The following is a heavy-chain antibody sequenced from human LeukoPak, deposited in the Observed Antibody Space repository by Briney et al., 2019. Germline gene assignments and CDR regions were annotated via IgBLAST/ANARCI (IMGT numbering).Heavy chain of an antibody. V-gene: IGHV3-23*01. J-gene: IGHJ4*02. Sequence: GGSLRLSCAASGFTFSNYAMSWVRQAPGTGLEWVSTISGSGDNTYYADSVTGRFTIPRDNSKNTLYLQMNSLRAEDTAVYYCAKLARDSGYQSDSWGQGTLVTVSS. CDR2: ISGSGDNT. D-gene: IGHD3-9*01. CDR1: GFTFSNYA. CDR3: AKLARDSGYQSDS.